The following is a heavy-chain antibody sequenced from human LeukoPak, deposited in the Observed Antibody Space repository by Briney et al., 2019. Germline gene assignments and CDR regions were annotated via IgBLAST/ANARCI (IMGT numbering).Heavy chain of an antibody. Sequence: GGSLRLSYAASGFTFSSYSMNWVRQAPGKGLEWVSSISSSSSYIYYADSVKGRFTISRDNAKNSLYLQMNSLRAEDTAVYYCARTYYYGSGSPYNWFDPWGQGTLVTVSS. CDR2: ISSSSSYI. CDR1: GFTFSSYS. CDR3: ARTYYYGSGSPYNWFDP. V-gene: IGHV3-21*01. J-gene: IGHJ5*02. D-gene: IGHD3-10*01.